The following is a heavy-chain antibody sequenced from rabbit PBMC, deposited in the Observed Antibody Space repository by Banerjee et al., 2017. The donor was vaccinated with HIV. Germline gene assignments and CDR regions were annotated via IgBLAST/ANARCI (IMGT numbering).Heavy chain of an antibody. CDR3: ARSTSGYDIGDL. V-gene: IGHV1S45*01. J-gene: IGHJ4*01. D-gene: IGHD1-1*01. Sequence: QEQLVEYGGDLVQPEGSLALTCKASGFTISSSYYMCWGRQARGKGLEWIGSISAGSGSTRYASWATGRFTNSTASPQTVTLQTTSLAAADTATYFYARSTSGYDIGDLWGPGTLVTVS. CDR2: ISAGSGST. CDR1: GFTISSSYY.